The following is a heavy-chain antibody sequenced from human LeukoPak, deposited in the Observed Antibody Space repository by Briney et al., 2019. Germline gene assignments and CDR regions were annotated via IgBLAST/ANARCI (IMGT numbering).Heavy chain of an antibody. CDR1: GFTFSSYA. CDR3: AELGITMIGGV. Sequence: GGSLRLSCAASGFTFSSYAMSWVRQAPGKGLEWVSAISGSGGSTYYADSVKGRFTISRDNAKNSLYLQMNSLRAEDTAVYYCAELGITMIGGVWGKGTTVTSSS. CDR2: ISGSGGST. J-gene: IGHJ6*04. V-gene: IGHV3-23*01. D-gene: IGHD3-10*02.